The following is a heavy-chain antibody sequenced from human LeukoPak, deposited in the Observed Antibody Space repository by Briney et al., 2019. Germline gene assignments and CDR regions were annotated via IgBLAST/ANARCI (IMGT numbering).Heavy chain of an antibody. D-gene: IGHD1-26*01. CDR3: ARVVDTGYFDY. CDR2: ISYDGYST. Sequence: GGSLRLSCTASGFTLSSYSMHWVRQAPGKGLEYVSAISYDGYSTYYANTVEGRFIISRDDSKNTLYLQMGSLRAEDMALYYCARVVDTGYFDYWGQGALVTVSS. CDR1: GFTLSSYS. J-gene: IGHJ4*02. V-gene: IGHV3-64*01.